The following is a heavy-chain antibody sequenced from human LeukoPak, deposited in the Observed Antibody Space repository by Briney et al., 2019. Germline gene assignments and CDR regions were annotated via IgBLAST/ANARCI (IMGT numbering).Heavy chain of an antibody. J-gene: IGHJ4*02. V-gene: IGHV1-46*04. CDR2: IDPSGPSA. D-gene: IGHD5-12*01. Sequence: ASVKVSCKASGYSFTNYKIHWLRPAPGQGLQWMGIIDPSGPSATYAQILQGRLIVTRDTSTSTVYMQLSSLRSEDTAMYYCARATSPIAYDWNSWGQGTLVTVSS. CDR3: ARATSPIAYDWNS. CDR1: GYSFTNYK.